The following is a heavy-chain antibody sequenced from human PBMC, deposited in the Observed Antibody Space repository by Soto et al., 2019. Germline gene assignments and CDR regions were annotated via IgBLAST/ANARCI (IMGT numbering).Heavy chain of an antibody. CDR1: GYIFTDHY. CDR3: ARQNGYYYDSYGYKGF. Sequence: ASVKVSCKASGYIFTDHYIHWVRQAPGQSLEWMGWVNGGKGDTTDSDKFEGRVTFTRDTSATTAYMEMSSLRSEDTAVYYCARQNGYYYDSYGYKGFWGQGTQVTVSS. J-gene: IGHJ4*02. V-gene: IGHV1-3*01. CDR2: VNGGKGDT. D-gene: IGHD3-22*01.